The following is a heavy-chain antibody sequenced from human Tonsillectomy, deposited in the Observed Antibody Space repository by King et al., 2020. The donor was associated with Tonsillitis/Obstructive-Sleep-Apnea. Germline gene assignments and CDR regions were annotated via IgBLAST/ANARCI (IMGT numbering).Heavy chain of an antibody. V-gene: IGHV3-43*02. J-gene: IGHJ6*02. CDR1: GFTFDDYA. D-gene: IGHD2-2*01. CDR2: ISGDGGST. Sequence: VQLVESGGGVVQPGGSLRLSCAASGFTFDDYAMHWVRQAPGKGLEWVSLISGDGGSTYYADSVKGRFTISRDNSKNSLYLQMNSLRTEDTALYYCAKDLQPVPAGRGYYYYYGMDVWGQGTTVTVSS. CDR3: AKDLQPVPAGRGYYYYYGMDV.